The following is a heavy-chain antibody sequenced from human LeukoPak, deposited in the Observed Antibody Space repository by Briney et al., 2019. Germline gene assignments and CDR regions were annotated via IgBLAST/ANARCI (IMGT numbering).Heavy chain of an antibody. Sequence: ASVKVSCKASGYTFTAYYIHWVRQAPGQGLEWMGWINPNTGGTSFAQRFQGRVTMTRDTSINTAYMELSSLRSDDTAMYYCAREGAPQLSSYFDHWGQGTLVTASS. D-gene: IGHD1-1*01. CDR3: AREGAPQLSSYFDH. V-gene: IGHV1-2*02. CDR2: INPNTGGT. J-gene: IGHJ4*02. CDR1: GYTFTAYY.